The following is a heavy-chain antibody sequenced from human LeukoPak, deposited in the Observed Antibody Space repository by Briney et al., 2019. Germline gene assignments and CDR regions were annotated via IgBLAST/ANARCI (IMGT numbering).Heavy chain of an antibody. CDR3: ARGSLPGVAISALDY. CDR2: IIPIFGRG. V-gene: IGHV1-69*13. D-gene: IGHD3-3*01. CDR1: GGSFSTYT. J-gene: IGHJ4*02. Sequence: ASVKVSCKTSGGSFSTYTMNWVRQAPGQGLEWMGGIIPIFGRGNYAQRFQGRVTISADDSTSTVYMELSSLRFEDTAVYYCARGSLPGVAISALDYWGRGTLVTVSS.